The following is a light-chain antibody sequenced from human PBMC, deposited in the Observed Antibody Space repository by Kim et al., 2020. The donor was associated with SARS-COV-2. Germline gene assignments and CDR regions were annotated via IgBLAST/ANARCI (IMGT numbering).Light chain of an antibody. V-gene: IGLV2-14*03. CDR2: DVY. CDR1: SSDIGGYNF. CDR3: SSFTGSSGFVL. J-gene: IGLJ2*01. Sequence: QSALTQPASVSGSPGQSIAISCTGTSSDIGGYNFVSWYQQHPGKAPKLILYDVYKRPSGVSNHFSGSKSANTASLTISGLQAEDEADYYCSSFTGSSGFVLFGGGTKLTVL.